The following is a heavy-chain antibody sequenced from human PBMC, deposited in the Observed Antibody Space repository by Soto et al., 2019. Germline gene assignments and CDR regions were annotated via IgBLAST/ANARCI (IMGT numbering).Heavy chain of an antibody. CDR3: ARSCSSYPQYYFDY. D-gene: IGHD2-15*01. Sequence: PSETLSLTCTVSGDSVSSASYFWSWIRQPPGKGLEWIGYVSYTGNKNQKPSLRSRFTMSVDPSQNRFSLRPTYVTAPPTAVYYCARSCSSYPQYYFDYWGPGTLVTVSS. CDR2: VSYTGNK. V-gene: IGHV4-61*01. CDR1: GDSVSSASYF. J-gene: IGHJ4*02.